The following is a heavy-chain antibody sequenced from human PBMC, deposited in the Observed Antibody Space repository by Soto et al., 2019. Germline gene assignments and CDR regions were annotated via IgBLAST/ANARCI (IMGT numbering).Heavy chain of an antibody. Sequence: GGSLRLSCAASGFTFSSYGMHWVRQAPGKGLEWVAVISYDGSNKYYADSVKGRFTISRDNSKNTLYLQMNSLRAEDTAVYYCAKDMVRGPSQFHFDYWGQGTLVTVSS. D-gene: IGHD3-10*01. CDR1: GFTFSSYG. CDR3: AKDMVRGPSQFHFDY. V-gene: IGHV3-30*18. CDR2: ISYDGSNK. J-gene: IGHJ4*02.